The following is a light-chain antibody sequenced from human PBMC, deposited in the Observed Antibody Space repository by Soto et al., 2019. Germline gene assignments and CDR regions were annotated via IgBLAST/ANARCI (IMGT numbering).Light chain of an antibody. CDR3: SSYAGSNVI. CDR1: SSDVGDYKY. V-gene: IGLV2-8*01. Sequence: QYALTQPPSASGSPGQSVTISCTGTSSDVGDYKYVSWYQQHPGKAPKLMIYEVDKRPSGVPDRFSGSKSGNTASLAVSGLQAEDEADYFCSSYAGSNVIFGGGTKLTVL. J-gene: IGLJ2*01. CDR2: EVD.